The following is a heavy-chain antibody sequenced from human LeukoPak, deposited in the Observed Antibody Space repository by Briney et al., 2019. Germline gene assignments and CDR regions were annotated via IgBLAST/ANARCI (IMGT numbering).Heavy chain of an antibody. J-gene: IGHJ6*03. V-gene: IGHV4-59*12. CDR1: GGSISSYY. CDR2: IYYSGST. Sequence: SETLSLTCTVSGGSISSYYWSWIRQPPGKGLEWIGYIYYSGSTNYNPSLKSRVTISVDTSKNQFSLKLSSVTAADTAVYYCARRSWAQTPLLYYMDVWGKGTTVTVSS. CDR3: ARRSWAQTPLLYYMDV.